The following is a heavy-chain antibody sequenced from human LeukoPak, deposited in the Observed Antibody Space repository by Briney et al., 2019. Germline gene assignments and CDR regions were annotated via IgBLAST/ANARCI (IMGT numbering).Heavy chain of an antibody. Sequence: GESLKISCNGSGYSFTDFWIAWVRQMPGQGLEWMGIIYPGDSDTRYSPSFQGQVTISADKSISTAYLQWSSLRASDTALYYCARLFGSTWPFDYWGQGTLVTVSS. CDR1: GYSFTDFW. CDR2: IYPGDSDT. V-gene: IGHV5-51*01. J-gene: IGHJ4*02. CDR3: ARLFGSTWPFDY. D-gene: IGHD6-13*01.